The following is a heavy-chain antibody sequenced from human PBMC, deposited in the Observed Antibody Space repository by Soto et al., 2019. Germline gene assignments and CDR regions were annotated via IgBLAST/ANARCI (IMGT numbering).Heavy chain of an antibody. CDR2: IIPIFGTA. Sequence: SVKVSCKASGGTFSSYAISWVRQAPGQGLEWMGGIIPIFGTANYAQKFQGRVTITADESTSTAYMELSSLRSEDTAVYYCARAPGATEPPFDYWGQGTLVTVSS. D-gene: IGHD1-26*01. V-gene: IGHV1-69*13. CDR3: ARAPGATEPPFDY. CDR1: GGTFSSYA. J-gene: IGHJ4*02.